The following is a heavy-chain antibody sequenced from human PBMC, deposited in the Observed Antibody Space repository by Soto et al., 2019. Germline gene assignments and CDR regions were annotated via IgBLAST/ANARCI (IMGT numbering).Heavy chain of an antibody. D-gene: IGHD6-13*01. V-gene: IGHV4-39*01. Sequence: SETLSLTCTVSGGSISSSSYYWGWIRQPPGKGLEWIGSIYYRGRTYYNPSLKSRVTISVDTSKNQFSLKLTSVTAADTAVYYCARLSSSWYAFDIWGQGTMVTVSS. CDR2: IYYRGRT. J-gene: IGHJ3*02. CDR3: ARLSSSWYAFDI. CDR1: GGSISSSSYY.